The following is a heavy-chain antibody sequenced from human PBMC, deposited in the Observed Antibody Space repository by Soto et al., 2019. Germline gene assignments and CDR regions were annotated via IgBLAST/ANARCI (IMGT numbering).Heavy chain of an antibody. CDR3: ARERNLVRGVIIVYDAFDI. V-gene: IGHV1-18*01. CDR2: ISAYNGNT. D-gene: IGHD3-10*01. CDR1: GYTFTSYG. J-gene: IGHJ3*02. Sequence: ASVKVSCKASGYTFTSYGISWVRQAPGQGLEWMGWISAYNGNTNYAQKLQGRVTMTTDTSTSTAYMELRSLRSDDTAVYYCARERNLVRGVIIVYDAFDIWGQGTMVTVSS.